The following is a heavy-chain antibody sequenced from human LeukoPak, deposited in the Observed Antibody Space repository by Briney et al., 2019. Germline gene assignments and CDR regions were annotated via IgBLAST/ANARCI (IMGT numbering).Heavy chain of an antibody. CDR1: GFTFSSYA. V-gene: IGHV3-23*01. J-gene: IGHJ4*02. CDR3: AKDVVVAANGDEFDY. D-gene: IGHD2-15*01. CDR2: ISGSGGST. Sequence: PGGSLKLSCAASGFTFSSYAMSWVRQAPGKGLEWVSAISGSGGSTYYADSVKGRFTISRDNSKNTLYLQMNSLRAEDTAVYYCAKDVVVAANGDEFDYWGQGTLVTVSS.